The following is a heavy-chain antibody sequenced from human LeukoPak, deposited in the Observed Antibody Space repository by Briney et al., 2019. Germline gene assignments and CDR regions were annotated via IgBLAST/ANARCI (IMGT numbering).Heavy chain of an antibody. J-gene: IGHJ1*01. CDR1: GYSFTSYW. CDR2: VNPADSDT. D-gene: IGHD6-13*01. Sequence: GESLKISCKGSGYSFTSYWIAWVRQMPGKGLEWMGIVNPADSDTRYSPSFQGQVTISVDKSISTAYLQWSSLQASDTVMYYCATVPRIPAVGNTEYFQYWGQGTLVTVSS. V-gene: IGHV5-51*01. CDR3: ATVPRIPAVGNTEYFQY.